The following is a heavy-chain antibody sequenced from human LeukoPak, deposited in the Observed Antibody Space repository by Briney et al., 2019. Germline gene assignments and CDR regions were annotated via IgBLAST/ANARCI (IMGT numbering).Heavy chain of an antibody. D-gene: IGHD5-18*01. Sequence: GGSLRLSCAASGFTFSDYNMRWIRQAPGKGLEWVSSISRSGSTKYYADSVKGRFTISRDNAKNSLFLQMNSLRAEDTAVYYCARHGRGDTAMVRIRPIYYYYYMDVWGKGTTVTISS. CDR2: ISRSGSTK. CDR1: GFTFSDYN. J-gene: IGHJ6*03. CDR3: ARHGRGDTAMVRIRPIYYYYYMDV. V-gene: IGHV3-11*01.